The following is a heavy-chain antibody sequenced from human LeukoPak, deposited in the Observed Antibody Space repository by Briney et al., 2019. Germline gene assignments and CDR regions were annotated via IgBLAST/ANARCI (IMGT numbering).Heavy chain of an antibody. Sequence: SETLSLTCTVSGGSISSGGYYWSWIRQHPGKGLEWIGYIYYSGSTYYNPSLKSRVTISVDTSKNQFSLKLSSVTAADTAVYYCARELTMVRDPNWFDPWGQETLVTVSS. CDR1: GGSISSGGYY. D-gene: IGHD3-10*01. CDR2: IYYSGST. V-gene: IGHV4-31*03. CDR3: ARELTMVRDPNWFDP. J-gene: IGHJ5*02.